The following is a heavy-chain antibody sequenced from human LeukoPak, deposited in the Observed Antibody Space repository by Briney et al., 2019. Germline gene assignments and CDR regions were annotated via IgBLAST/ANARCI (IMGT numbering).Heavy chain of an antibody. D-gene: IGHD1-26*01. CDR3: ASPSGTYYSRFHY. CDR1: GGSLTSSNYY. Sequence: SETLSLARTVSGGSLTSSNYYWGWIRQPPGKGREWIGSIYYSGSTYYNPSLKSRVTISVDKSKNQFSLKLSSVTAADTAVYYCASPSGTYYSRFHYWGQGALVTVSS. J-gene: IGHJ4*02. CDR2: IYYSGST. V-gene: IGHV4-39*01.